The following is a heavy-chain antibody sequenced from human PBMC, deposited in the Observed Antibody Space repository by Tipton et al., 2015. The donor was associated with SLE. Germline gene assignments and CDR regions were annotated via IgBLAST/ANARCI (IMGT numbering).Heavy chain of an antibody. CDR3: ARVGTTFDP. V-gene: IGHV4-59*11. CDR2: VYYSGNT. CDR1: GGSIKSHY. J-gene: IGHJ5*02. Sequence: TLSLTCTVSGGSIKSHYWGWIRQPPGKGLEWIGYVYYSGNTIYNSSLKSRVTISLDTSKNLFSLKLSSVTAADTAMYYCARVGTTFDPWGQGTLVTVSS. D-gene: IGHD1-26*01.